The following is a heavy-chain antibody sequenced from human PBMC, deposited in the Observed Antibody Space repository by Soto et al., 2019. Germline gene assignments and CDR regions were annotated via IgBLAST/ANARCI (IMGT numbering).Heavy chain of an antibody. Sequence: SETLSLTCTVSGGSISSSSYYWGWIRQPPGKGLEWIGSIYYSGSTYYNPSLKSRVTISVDTSKNQFSLKLSSVTAADTAVYYCARRRRDRRGYSGYDGRFDYWGQGTLVTSPQ. CDR2: IYYSGST. V-gene: IGHV4-39*01. CDR3: ARRRRDRRGYSGYDGRFDY. CDR1: GGSISSSSYY. J-gene: IGHJ4*02. D-gene: IGHD5-12*01.